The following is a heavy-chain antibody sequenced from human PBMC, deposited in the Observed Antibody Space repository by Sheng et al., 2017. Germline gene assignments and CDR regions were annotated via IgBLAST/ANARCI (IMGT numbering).Heavy chain of an antibody. D-gene: IGHD2-15*01. V-gene: IGHV1-69*02. CDR2: IIPILGIA. Sequence: QVQLVQSGAEVKKPGSSVKVSCKASGGTFSSYTISWVRQAPGQGLEWMGRIIPILGIANYAQKFQGRVTITADKSTSTAYMELSSLRSEDTAVYYCARARELGYCSGGSCHLLDYWGQGTPGHRLL. CDR1: GGTFSSYT. J-gene: IGHJ4*02. CDR3: ARARELGYCSGGSCHLLDY.